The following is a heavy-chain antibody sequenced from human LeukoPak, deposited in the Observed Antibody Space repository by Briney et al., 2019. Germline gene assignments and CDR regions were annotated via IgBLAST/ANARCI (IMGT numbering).Heavy chain of an antibody. V-gene: IGHV3-30*04. Sequence: GGSLRLSCAASGFTFSSYAMHWVRQAPGKGLEWVAVISYDGSNKYYADSVKGRFTISRGNSRNTLYLQMNSLRAEDTAVYYCATPQGEAFDIWGQGTMVTVSS. CDR3: ATPQGEAFDI. CDR2: ISYDGSNK. CDR1: GFTFSSYA. J-gene: IGHJ3*02.